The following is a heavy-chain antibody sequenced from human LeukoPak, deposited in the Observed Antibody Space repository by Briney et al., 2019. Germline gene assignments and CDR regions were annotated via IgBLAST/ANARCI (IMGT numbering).Heavy chain of an antibody. CDR1: GFTFSSYS. CDR3: AGALYPASNDAFDI. D-gene: IGHD3-16*01. CDR2: ISSSSSTI. Sequence: GGSLRLSCAASGFTFSSYSMNWVRQAPGKGLEWVSYISSSSSTIYYADSVKGRFTISRDNAKNSLYLQMNSLRAEDTAVYYCAGALYPASNDAFDIWGQGTMVTVSS. J-gene: IGHJ3*02. V-gene: IGHV3-48*01.